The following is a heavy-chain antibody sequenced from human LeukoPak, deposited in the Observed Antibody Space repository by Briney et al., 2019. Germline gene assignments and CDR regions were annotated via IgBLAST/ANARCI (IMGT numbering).Heavy chain of an antibody. CDR3: ARHVEVYSSGLYY. CDR1: GGSISSGSYW. J-gene: IGHJ4*02. D-gene: IGHD6-19*01. V-gene: IGHV4-39*01. CDR2: ISNSGST. Sequence: SETLSLTCTVSGGSISSGSYWWGWLRQPPGKGLEWISSISNSGSTYYNPSLKSRVIISVDMSKNQISLQLSSVTAADTAVYYCARHVEVYSSGLYYWGQGTLVTVSS.